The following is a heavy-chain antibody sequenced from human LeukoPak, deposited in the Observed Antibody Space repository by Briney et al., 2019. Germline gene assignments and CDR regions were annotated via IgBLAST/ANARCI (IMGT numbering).Heavy chain of an antibody. CDR2: IIPLFGTA. J-gene: IGHJ4*02. Sequence: SVKVSCKASGGTFSRYGISWVRQAPGQGLEWLGGIIPLFGTANYAQKFQGRVTITADESTSTAYMELNSLRSQDTALYYCATEGQTYYFDNWGQGTLVTVSS. CDR1: GGTFSRYG. CDR3: ATEGQTYYFDN. V-gene: IGHV1-69*13.